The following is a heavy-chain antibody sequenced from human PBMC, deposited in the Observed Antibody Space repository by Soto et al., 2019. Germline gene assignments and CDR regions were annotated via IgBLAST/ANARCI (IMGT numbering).Heavy chain of an antibody. CDR2: ISASNGNR. CDR1: GYTFTTYG. D-gene: IGHD3-10*01. Sequence: QVQLVQSGAEVTKPGASVKVSCKASGYTFTTYGISWVRQAPGQGLEWMGWISASNGNRNYAQKFQGRVTMTTDTSTSTAYMELMRLRSDDTAVYYCARTPPGGGSGRYISRAWGQGTLVTVSS. V-gene: IGHV1-18*01. J-gene: IGHJ5*02. CDR3: ARTPPGGGSGRYISRA.